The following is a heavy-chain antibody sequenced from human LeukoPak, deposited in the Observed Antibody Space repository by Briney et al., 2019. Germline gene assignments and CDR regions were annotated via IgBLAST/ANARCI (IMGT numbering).Heavy chain of an antibody. CDR1: GYSFTSYY. Sequence: ASVKVSCKASGYSFTSYYMHWVRQAPGQGLEWVGWISAYNGNTNYAQKLQGRVTMTTDTSTNTAYMELRSLRSDDTAVYYCARGSKWEHLDYWGQGTLVTVSS. V-gene: IGHV1-18*04. CDR2: ISAYNGNT. CDR3: ARGSKWEHLDY. D-gene: IGHD1-26*01. J-gene: IGHJ4*02.